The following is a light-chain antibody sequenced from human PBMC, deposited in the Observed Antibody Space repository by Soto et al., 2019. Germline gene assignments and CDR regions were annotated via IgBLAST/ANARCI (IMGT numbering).Light chain of an antibody. V-gene: IGLV1-40*01. CDR1: SSNIGAGYD. CDR3: QSYDSSLSGAV. J-gene: IGLJ7*01. CDR2: GNS. Sequence: QSVLTQPPSVSGAPRQRVTISCTGSSSNIGAGYDVHWYQQLPGTAPKLLIYGNSNRPSGVPDRFSGSKSGTSASLAITGLQAEDEADYYFQSYDSSLSGAVFGGGTQLTVL.